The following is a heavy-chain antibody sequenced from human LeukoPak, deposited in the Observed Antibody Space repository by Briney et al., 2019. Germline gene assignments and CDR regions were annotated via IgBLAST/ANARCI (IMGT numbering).Heavy chain of an antibody. V-gene: IGHV4-59*12. CDR2: IYYSGST. J-gene: IGHJ1*01. CDR1: GGSISGYF. D-gene: IGHD4-17*01. CDR3: ARGHDYGVAWFQH. Sequence: PSETLSLTCTVSGGSISGYFWNWLRQPPGKGLEWIGYIYYSGSTNYNPSLKSRVTISVDTSKNQFSLKLSSVTAADTAVYYCARGHDYGVAWFQHWGQGTLVTVSS.